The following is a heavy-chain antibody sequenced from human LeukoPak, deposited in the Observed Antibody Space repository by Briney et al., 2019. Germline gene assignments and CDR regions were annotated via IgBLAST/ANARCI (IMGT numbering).Heavy chain of an antibody. CDR3: ARDASDNWFDP. V-gene: IGHV3-66*01. Sequence: GGSLRLSCAASGFTVSRKYVSWVRQAPGKGLEWVSIVHGSGDTYYADSVRGRFTISRDNFKNKVSLQMNSLRVEDTAVYYCARDASDNWFDPWGQGTLVTVSS. J-gene: IGHJ5*02. CDR1: GFTVSRKY. CDR2: VHGSGDT.